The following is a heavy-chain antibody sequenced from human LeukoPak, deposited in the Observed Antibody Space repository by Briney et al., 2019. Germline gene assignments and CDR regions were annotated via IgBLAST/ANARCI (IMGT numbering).Heavy chain of an antibody. V-gene: IGHV3-30*04. CDR2: ISYDGSNK. J-gene: IGHJ4*02. D-gene: IGHD1-1*01. CDR1: GFTFSSYA. CDR3: ARVFRWNVFDY. Sequence: PGGSLRLSCAASGFTFSSYAMHWVRQAPGKGLEWVALISYDGSNKYYADSVKARFIISRDNSKNTLYLQMNSLRAEDTAVYYCARVFRWNVFDYWGQGTLVTVSS.